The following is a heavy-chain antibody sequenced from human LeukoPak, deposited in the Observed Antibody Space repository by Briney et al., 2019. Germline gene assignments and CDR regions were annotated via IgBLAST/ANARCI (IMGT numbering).Heavy chain of an antibody. CDR3: ARDPVNCGGDCYQA. Sequence: QPGGSLRLSCAASGFPFSGFEMNWVRQAPGKGLEWVSYISSSGSTRYYADSVEGRFTVSRDNAKNSLYLQMNSLRAEDTAVYYCARDPVNCGGDCYQAWGQGTLVTVSS. V-gene: IGHV3-48*03. CDR1: GFPFSGFE. J-gene: IGHJ5*02. CDR2: ISSSGSTR. D-gene: IGHD2-21*02.